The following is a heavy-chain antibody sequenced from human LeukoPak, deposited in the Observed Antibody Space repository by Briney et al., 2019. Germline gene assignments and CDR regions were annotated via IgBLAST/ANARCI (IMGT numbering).Heavy chain of an antibody. CDR3: AKDQNFDYGDHRGNGGWFDP. D-gene: IGHD4-17*01. Sequence: GGSLRLSCAASGFTFSSYAMSWVRQAPGKGLEWVSAISGSGGSTYYADSVQGRFTISRDNSKYTLYLQVNSLRADDTAVYYCAKDQNFDYGDHRGNGGWFDPWGQGTLVTVSS. CDR1: GFTFSSYA. V-gene: IGHV3-23*01. CDR2: ISGSGGST. J-gene: IGHJ5*02.